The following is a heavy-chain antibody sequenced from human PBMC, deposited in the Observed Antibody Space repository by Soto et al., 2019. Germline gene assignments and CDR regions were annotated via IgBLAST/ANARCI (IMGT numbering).Heavy chain of an antibody. V-gene: IGHV1-18*01. CDR2: INPYNGNT. J-gene: IGHJ5*02. CDR3: ARDPVGGNWFDP. Sequence: QVQLVQSGAEVKKPGASVKVSCKASGYTFTTYGISWVRQAPGQGLEWMGWINPYNGNTNYAQKPXGXXTMTTDTSTRTAYMELRSLRSDDTAVYYCARDPVGGNWFDPWGQGTLVTVSS. CDR1: GYTFTTYG. D-gene: IGHD1-26*01.